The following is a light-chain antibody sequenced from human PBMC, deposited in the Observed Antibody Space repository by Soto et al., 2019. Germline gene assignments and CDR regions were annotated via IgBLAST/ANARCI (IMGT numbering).Light chain of an antibody. J-gene: IGKJ4*01. Sequence: EIVLTQSPATLSLSPGERATLSCRASQSVSTYIAWYQQKPGQAARRLIYDVSNRASGIPARFSGSGSGTDFTLTISSLEPEDFAVYYCQQRSNWPLTFGGGTKVEIK. CDR3: QQRSNWPLT. CDR1: QSVSTY. V-gene: IGKV3-11*01. CDR2: DVS.